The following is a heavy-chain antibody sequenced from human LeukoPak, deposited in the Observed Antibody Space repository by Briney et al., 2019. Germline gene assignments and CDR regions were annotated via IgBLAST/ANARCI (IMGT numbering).Heavy chain of an antibody. CDR3: ARGGTMPLYYFGY. D-gene: IGHD2-2*01. J-gene: IGHJ4*02. Sequence: SETLSLTSTVSGGSISSCYWSWIRQPPGKGLEWIGYIYYSGSTNYNPSLKSRVTISVDTSKKQFSLKLSSVTAADTAVYYCARGGTMPLYYFGYQGPVTLVTVSS. CDR1: GGSISSCY. CDR2: IYYSGST. V-gene: IGHV4-59*01.